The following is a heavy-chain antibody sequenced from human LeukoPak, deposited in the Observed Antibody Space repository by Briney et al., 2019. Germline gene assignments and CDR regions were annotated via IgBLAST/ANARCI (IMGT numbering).Heavy chain of an antibody. D-gene: IGHD2-21*02. CDR3: ARGLIFPDY. CDR2: IYYSGST. J-gene: IGHJ4*02. V-gene: IGHV4-39*07. Sequence: ASETLSLTCTVSGGSISSNSYYWGRIRQPPGKGLEWIGSIYYSGSTYYNPSLKSRLTISLDTPKNQFSVKLSSVTAAHTAVYYCARGLIFPDYWGQGTLVTVSS. CDR1: GGSISSNSYY.